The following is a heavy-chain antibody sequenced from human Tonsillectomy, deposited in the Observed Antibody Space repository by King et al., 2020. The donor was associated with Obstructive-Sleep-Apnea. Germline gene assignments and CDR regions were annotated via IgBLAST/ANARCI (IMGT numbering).Heavy chain of an antibody. CDR3: ARGVRKVRGVMYYFDY. J-gene: IGHJ4*02. CDR2: ISYDGSNK. CDR1: GFTFSSYA. Sequence: VQLVESGGGVVQPGRSLRLSCAASGFTFSSYAMHWVRQAPGKGLEWVAVISYDGSNKYYADSVKGRFTISRDNSKNTLYLQMNSLRAEDTAVYYCARGVRKVRGVMYYFDYWGQGTLVTVSS. D-gene: IGHD3-10*01. V-gene: IGHV3-30-3*01.